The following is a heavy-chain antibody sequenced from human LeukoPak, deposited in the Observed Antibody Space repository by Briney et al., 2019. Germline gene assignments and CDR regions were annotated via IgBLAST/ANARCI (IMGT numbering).Heavy chain of an antibody. Sequence: PGGSLRLSCVGSGFSFSGNSMNWVRQAPGKGLEWVSGISRTSTYIYYADSVQGRFTISRDNAKNSLYLQMNSLRAEDTAVYYCARHKRGYYSPFDIWGQGTMVTVSS. CDR2: ISRTSTYI. V-gene: IGHV3-21*01. D-gene: IGHD3-10*01. CDR1: GFSFSGNS. J-gene: IGHJ3*02. CDR3: ARHKRGYYSPFDI.